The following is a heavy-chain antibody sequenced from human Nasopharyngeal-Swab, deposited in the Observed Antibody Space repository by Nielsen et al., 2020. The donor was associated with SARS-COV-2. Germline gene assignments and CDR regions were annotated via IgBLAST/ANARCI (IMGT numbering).Heavy chain of an antibody. D-gene: IGHD4-17*01. CDR1: GGSISSYY. Sequence: GSLRLSCTVSGGSISSYYWSWIRQPPGKGLEWIGYIYYSGSTNYNPSLKSRVTISVDTPKNQFSLKLSSVTAADTAVYYCAREGPWYYGDYYYGMDVWGQGTTVTVSS. J-gene: IGHJ6*02. CDR2: IYYSGST. CDR3: AREGPWYYGDYYYGMDV. V-gene: IGHV4-59*01.